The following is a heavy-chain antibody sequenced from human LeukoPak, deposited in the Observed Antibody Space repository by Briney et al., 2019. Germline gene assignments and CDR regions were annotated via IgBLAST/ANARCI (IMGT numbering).Heavy chain of an antibody. CDR2: IYSGGST. Sequence: GGSLRLSCAASGFTFSSYAMSWVRQAPGKGLEWVSVIYSGGSTYYADSVKGRFTISRDNSKNTLYLQMNSLRAEDTAVYYCARGRYSRTCRWLDPWGQGTLVTVSS. CDR3: ARGRYSRTCRWLDP. J-gene: IGHJ5*02. D-gene: IGHD4-11*01. CDR1: GFTFSSYA. V-gene: IGHV3-66*01.